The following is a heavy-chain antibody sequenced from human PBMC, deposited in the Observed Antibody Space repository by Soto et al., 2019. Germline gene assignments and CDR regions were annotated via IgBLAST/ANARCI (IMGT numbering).Heavy chain of an antibody. V-gene: IGHV1-46*01. D-gene: IGHD1-26*01. CDR2: INPSGGST. J-gene: IGHJ6*02. Sequence: ASVKVSCKASGYTFTSYYMHWVRQAPGQGLEWMGIINPSGGSTSYAQKFQGRVTMTRDTSTSTVYMELSSLRSEDTAVYYCARDRSGSYPRYYCMDVWGQGTTVTVSS. CDR1: GYTFTSYY. CDR3: ARDRSGSYPRYYCMDV.